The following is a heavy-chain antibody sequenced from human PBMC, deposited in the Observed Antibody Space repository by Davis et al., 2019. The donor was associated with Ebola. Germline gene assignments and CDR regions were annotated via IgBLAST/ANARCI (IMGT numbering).Heavy chain of an antibody. CDR2: LYTDGRT. CDR1: GFIVSDKY. Sequence: GESLKISCVVSGFIVSDKYMSWVRQAPGKGLECVSVLYTDGRTYHSDSVKGRFTISRDNAKNTVSLQMNDLRVEDTAVYFCTRHVPGDFWFFDLWGRGTMVTVSS. V-gene: IGHV3-53*01. J-gene: IGHJ2*01. D-gene: IGHD4-17*01. CDR3: TRHVPGDFWFFDL.